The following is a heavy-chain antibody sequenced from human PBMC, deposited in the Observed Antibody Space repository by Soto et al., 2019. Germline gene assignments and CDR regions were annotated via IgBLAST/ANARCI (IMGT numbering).Heavy chain of an antibody. V-gene: IGHV3-53*04. CDR3: ARDDGGTFDY. Sequence: GGSLRLSCAASEFTVSSNYMSWVRQAPGKGLEWVSVIYSGGSTYYADSVKGRFTISRHNSKNTLYLQMNSLRAEDTAVYYCARDDGGTFDYWGQGTLVTVSS. CDR1: EFTVSSNY. D-gene: IGHD3-16*01. CDR2: IYSGGST. J-gene: IGHJ4*02.